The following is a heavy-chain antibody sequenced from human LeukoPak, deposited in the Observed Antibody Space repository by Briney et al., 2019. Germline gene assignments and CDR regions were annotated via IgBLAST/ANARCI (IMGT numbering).Heavy chain of an antibody. D-gene: IGHD3/OR15-3a*01. CDR2: IIPIFGTA. Sequence: ASVKVSCKASGGTFSSYAISWLRQAPGQGLERMGGIIPIFGTANYAQKFQGRVTITTDESTSTAYMELSSLRSEDTAVYYCARGGLGRYFDYWGQGTLVTVSS. V-gene: IGHV1-69*05. CDR1: GGTFSSYA. CDR3: ARGGLGRYFDY. J-gene: IGHJ4*02.